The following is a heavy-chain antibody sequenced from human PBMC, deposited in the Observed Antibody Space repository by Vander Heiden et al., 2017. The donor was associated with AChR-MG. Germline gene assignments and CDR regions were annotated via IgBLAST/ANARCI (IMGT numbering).Heavy chain of an antibody. CDR3: ARANHCSGGSCSSNY. J-gene: IGHJ4*02. Sequence: QVQLQESGPGPLKPSQPLSLTCTASGGSISSGSYYRSWTRQPAGKGLEWIGRIYTSGSTNYNPSLKSRVTISLDTSKNQFSLRLSSVTAADTAVYYCARANHCSGGSCSSNYWGQGTLVTVSS. CDR1: GGSISSGSYY. D-gene: IGHD2-15*01. V-gene: IGHV4-61*02. CDR2: IYTSGST.